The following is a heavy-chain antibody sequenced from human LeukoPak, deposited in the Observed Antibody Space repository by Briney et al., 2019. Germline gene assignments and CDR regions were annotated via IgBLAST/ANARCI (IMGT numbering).Heavy chain of an antibody. Sequence: GGSLRLSCAATGFTFSNYAMSWVRQAPGKGLEWVSVISRNGAHPYYIDSVRDRFTVSRDNSKNIMYLQMNSLRAEDAAVYYCARDRNYGSGLDNLPFDYRGQGTLVTVSS. CDR1: GFTFSNYA. D-gene: IGHD3-10*01. CDR3: ARDRNYGSGLDNLPFDY. J-gene: IGHJ4*02. CDR2: ISRNGAHP. V-gene: IGHV3-23*01.